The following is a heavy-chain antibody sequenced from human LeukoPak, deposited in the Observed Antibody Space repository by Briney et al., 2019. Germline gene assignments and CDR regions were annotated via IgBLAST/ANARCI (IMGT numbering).Heavy chain of an antibody. CDR3: ARQIVGATNWFDP. D-gene: IGHD1-26*01. V-gene: IGHV1-18*01. J-gene: IGHJ5*02. Sequence: ASVKVSCKASGYTFTSYGINWVRQAPGQGPEWMGWISPYNGNTNYAQKLQGRVTMTTDTSTSTAYMELRTLTSDDTAVYYCARQIVGATNWFDPWGQGTLVTVSS. CDR1: GYTFTSYG. CDR2: ISPYNGNT.